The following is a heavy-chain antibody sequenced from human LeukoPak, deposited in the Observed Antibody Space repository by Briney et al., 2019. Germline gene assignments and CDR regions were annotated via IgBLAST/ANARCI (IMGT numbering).Heavy chain of an antibody. D-gene: IGHD3-10*01. V-gene: IGHV3-21*01. CDR1: GFTFSIYS. CDR3: ATIFEELDI. CDR2: IISSSSYI. J-gene: IGHJ3*02. Sequence: GSLRLSCAASGFTFSIYSMNWVRQAPGKGLEWGSSIISSSSYIYYADSVKGRFTISKYHAKNSLYLQMTSLRAEDTAVYYCATIFEELDIWGQGTMVTVSS.